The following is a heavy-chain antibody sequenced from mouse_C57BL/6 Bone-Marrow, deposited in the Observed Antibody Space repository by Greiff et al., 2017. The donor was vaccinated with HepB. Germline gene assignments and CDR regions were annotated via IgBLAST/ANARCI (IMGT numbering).Heavy chain of an antibody. J-gene: IGHJ4*01. V-gene: IGHV3-5*01. CDR1: GISITTGNYR. CDR2: IYYSGTI. D-gene: IGHD3-2*02. Sequence: EVKLMESGPGLVKPSQTVFLTCTVTGISITTGNYRWSWIRQFPGNKLEWIGYIYYSGTITYNPSLTSRTTITRDTPKNQFFLEMNSLTAEDTATYYCARHSSGYGAMDYWGQGTSVTVSS. CDR3: ARHSSGYGAMDY.